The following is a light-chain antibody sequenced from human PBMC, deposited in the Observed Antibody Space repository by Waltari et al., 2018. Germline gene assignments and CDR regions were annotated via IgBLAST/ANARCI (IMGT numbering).Light chain of an antibody. CDR2: EAS. Sequence: DIQMTQSPSTLSASVGDRVTITGRASQSIGSALAWYQQKPGKAPKVVIYEASSLESGVPARFSGSGSGTAFSLTISSLQPDDFATYYCQQCNSYLLTFGGGTKVEIK. J-gene: IGKJ4*01. CDR1: QSIGSA. V-gene: IGKV1-5*03. CDR3: QQCNSYLLT.